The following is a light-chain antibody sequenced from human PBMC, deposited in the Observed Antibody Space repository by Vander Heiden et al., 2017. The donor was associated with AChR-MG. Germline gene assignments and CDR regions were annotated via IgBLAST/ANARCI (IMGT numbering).Light chain of an antibody. J-gene: IGLJ1*01. CDR2: DVS. V-gene: IGLV2-14*01. CDR1: SSDVGGYND. Sequence: QSALTQPASVSGSPGQSITISCTGTSSDVGGYNDVSWYQQHPGKAPELMIYDVSKRPSGVSNRFSGSKSGNTASLTISGLQAEDEADYYCSSYTSSSTLVFGTGTKVTVL. CDR3: SSYTSSSTLV.